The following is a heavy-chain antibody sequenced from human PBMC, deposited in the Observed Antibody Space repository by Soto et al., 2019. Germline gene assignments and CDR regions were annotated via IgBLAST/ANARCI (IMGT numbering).Heavy chain of an antibody. CDR3: ARAGTYYDFWSGYLPDYYYYYMDV. Sequence: GGSLRLSCAASGFTVSSNYMSWVRQAPGKGLEWVSVIYSGGSTYYADSVKGRFTISRHNSKNTLYLQMNSLRAEDTAVYYCARAGTYYDFWSGYLPDYYYYYMDVWGKGTTVTVSS. CDR2: IYSGGST. D-gene: IGHD3-3*01. CDR1: GFTVSSNY. J-gene: IGHJ6*03. V-gene: IGHV3-53*04.